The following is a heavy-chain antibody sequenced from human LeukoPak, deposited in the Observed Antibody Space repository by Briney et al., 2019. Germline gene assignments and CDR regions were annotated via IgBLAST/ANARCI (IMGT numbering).Heavy chain of an antibody. J-gene: IGHJ4*02. CDR3: ARGRIVAIYFDY. D-gene: IGHD5-12*01. Sequence: SVKVSCKASGDTFSSYYMHWVRQAPGQGLEWMGGIIPIFGTANYAQKFQGIVTITADESTSTAYMELSSLRSEDTAVYYCARGRIVAIYFDYWGQGTLVTVSS. CDR2: IIPIFGTA. CDR1: GDTFSSYY. V-gene: IGHV1-69*13.